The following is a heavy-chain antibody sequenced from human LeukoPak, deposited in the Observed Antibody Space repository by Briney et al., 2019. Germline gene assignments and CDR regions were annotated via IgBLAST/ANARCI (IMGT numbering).Heavy chain of an antibody. CDR3: ARGDTRPLYYFGY. J-gene: IGHJ4*02. Sequence: PSETLSLTCSVCGGPISSYYWSWMRQPPGKGVEWLGYIYYSGSTNYNPSLKSRVTITVDTSKNQFSLKLSSVAAADTAVYYCARGDTRPLYYFGYWGQGTLVTVSS. D-gene: IGHD3-22*01. V-gene: IGHV4-59*01. CDR2: IYYSGST. CDR1: GGPISSYY.